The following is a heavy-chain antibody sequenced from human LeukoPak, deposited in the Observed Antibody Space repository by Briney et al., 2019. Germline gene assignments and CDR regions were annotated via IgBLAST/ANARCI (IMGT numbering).Heavy chain of an antibody. CDR1: GGSISSGDCY. D-gene: IGHD5-18*01. CDR3: ARGRGPEGTAMVTDGAFDI. CDR2: IYYSGST. V-gene: IGHV4-30-4*08. J-gene: IGHJ3*02. Sequence: PSETLSLTCTVSGGSISSGDCYWSWIRQPPGKGLEWIGYIYYSGSTYYNPSLKSRVTISVDTSKNQFSLKLSSVTAADTAVYYCARGRGPEGTAMVTDGAFDIWGQGTMVTVSS.